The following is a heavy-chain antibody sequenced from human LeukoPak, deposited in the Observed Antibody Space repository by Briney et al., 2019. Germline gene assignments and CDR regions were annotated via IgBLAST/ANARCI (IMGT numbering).Heavy chain of an antibody. Sequence: SETLSLTCNVSGGSINYFYWSWIRQPPGKGLEWIGYIYHSGSTYYNPSLKSRVTISVDRSKNQFSLKLSSVTAADTAVYYCARRYTAMGGGDAFDIWGQGTMVTVSS. CDR2: IYHSGST. D-gene: IGHD5-18*01. CDR3: ARRYTAMGGGDAFDI. J-gene: IGHJ3*02. CDR1: GGSINYFY. V-gene: IGHV4-59*12.